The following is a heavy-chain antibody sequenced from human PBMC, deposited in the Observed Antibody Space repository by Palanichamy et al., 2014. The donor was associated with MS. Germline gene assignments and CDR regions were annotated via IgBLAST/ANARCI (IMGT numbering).Heavy chain of an antibody. Sequence: EMQLLESGGGLVQPGGSLRLSCAASGFTFSAFSMSWVRQPPGKGLEWVSGMSGSGVSRNDADSVRGRFTISRDNSKNTLYLQMNSLRAEDTAVYYCAKGFDFWRPREVYYYMDVWGEGTTVTVSS. CDR1: GFTFSAFS. CDR2: MSGSGVSR. V-gene: IGHV3-23*01. J-gene: IGHJ6*03. CDR3: AKGFDFWRPREVYYYMDV. D-gene: IGHD3-3*01.